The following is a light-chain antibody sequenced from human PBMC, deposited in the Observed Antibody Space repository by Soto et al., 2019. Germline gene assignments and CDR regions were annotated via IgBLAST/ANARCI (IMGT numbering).Light chain of an antibody. CDR2: GAS. Sequence: EIVLTQSPSTLSLSLGERVTLSCRASQSVSSSYLASYQQKPGQAPRLLIYGASSRATGILEMFSGSGSATEFTLTISRLEPEDFAVYYCQQYGKSHQVTFGQGTRLEIK. CDR3: QQYGKSHQVT. CDR1: QSVSSSY. J-gene: IGKJ5*01. V-gene: IGKV3-20*01.